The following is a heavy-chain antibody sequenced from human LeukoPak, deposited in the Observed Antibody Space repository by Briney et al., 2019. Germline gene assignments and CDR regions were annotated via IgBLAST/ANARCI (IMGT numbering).Heavy chain of an antibody. V-gene: IGHV4-59*01. CDR1: GGSINSYY. Sequence: PSEPLSLTCTVSGGSINSYYWLWLRQPPAKGLDWMGYIYYSGCTNYNPSLKGRVTISVDPSKDQFSQKLTSVTAADTAVYYWARESYYGSSGYLGRASVSRPYFQHWGQGTLVTVSS. J-gene: IGHJ1*01. CDR2: IYYSGCT. D-gene: IGHD3-22*01. CDR3: ARESYYGSSGYLGRASVSRPYFQH.